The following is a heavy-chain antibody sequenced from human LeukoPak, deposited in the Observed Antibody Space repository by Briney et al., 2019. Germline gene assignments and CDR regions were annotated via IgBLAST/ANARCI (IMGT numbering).Heavy chain of an antibody. J-gene: IGHJ3*02. Sequence: PGGSLRLSCAGSGFTFSSYWMSWVRQAPGKGLEWVSVIYSGGGTYYADSVKGRFTISRDNSKNTLYLQMNSLRAEDTAVYYCAAGYSGYGGASDIWGQGTMVTVSS. V-gene: IGHV3-53*01. D-gene: IGHD5-12*01. CDR1: GFTFSSYW. CDR3: AAGYSGYGGASDI. CDR2: IYSGGGT.